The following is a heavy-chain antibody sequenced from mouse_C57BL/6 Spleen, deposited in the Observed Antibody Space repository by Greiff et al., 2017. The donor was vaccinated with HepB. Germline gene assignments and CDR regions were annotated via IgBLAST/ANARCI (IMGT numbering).Heavy chain of an antibody. J-gene: IGHJ2*01. Sequence: QVQLKESGAELARPGASVKLSCKASGYTFTSYGISWVKQRTGQGLEWIGEIYPRSGNTYYNEKFKGKATLTADKSSSTAYMELRSLTSEDSAVYFCARASPSYYGSSYQYYFDYWGQGTTLTVSS. V-gene: IGHV1-81*01. CDR2: IYPRSGNT. CDR3: ARASPSYYGSSYQYYFDY. CDR1: GYTFTSYG. D-gene: IGHD1-1*01.